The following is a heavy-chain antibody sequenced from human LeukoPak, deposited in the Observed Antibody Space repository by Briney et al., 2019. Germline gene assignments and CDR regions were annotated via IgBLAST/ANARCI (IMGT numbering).Heavy chain of an antibody. V-gene: IGHV4-38-2*01. D-gene: IGHD4/OR15-4a*01. Sequence: KPSETLSLTCAVSGYSISSGYYWGCIRQPPGKGLEWIGSIYHSGSTYYNPSLKSRVTISVDTSKNQFSLKLSSVTAADTAVYYCARLTTPFDYWGQGTLVTVSS. CDR3: ARLTTPFDY. CDR1: GYSISSGYY. J-gene: IGHJ4*02. CDR2: IYHSGST.